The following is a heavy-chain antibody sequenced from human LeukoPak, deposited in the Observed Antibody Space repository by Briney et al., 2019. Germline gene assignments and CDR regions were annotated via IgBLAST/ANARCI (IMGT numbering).Heavy chain of an antibody. Sequence: SETLSLTCTVCGGSISSYYWSWIRQPPGKGLEWIGYIYYSGSTNYNPSLKSRVTISVDTSKNQFSLKLSSVTAADTAVYYCARQAWGRIDYWGQGTLVTVSS. J-gene: IGHJ4*02. CDR1: GGSISSYY. CDR3: ARQAWGRIDY. V-gene: IGHV4-59*08. CDR2: IYYSGST. D-gene: IGHD3-16*01.